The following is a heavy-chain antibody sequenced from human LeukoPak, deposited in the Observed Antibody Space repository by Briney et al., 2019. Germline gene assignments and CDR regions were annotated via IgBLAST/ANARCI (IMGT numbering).Heavy chain of an antibody. CDR3: ARVTNNGSGSYDY. Sequence: SETLSLTCAVSGGSISSGGYSWSWIRQPPGRGLEWIGYIYHSGSTYYNPSLKSRVTISVDRSKNQFSLKLSSVTAADTAVYYCARVTNNGSGSYDYWGQGTLVTVSS. J-gene: IGHJ4*02. D-gene: IGHD3-10*01. CDR2: IYHSGST. CDR1: GGSISSGGYS. V-gene: IGHV4-30-2*01.